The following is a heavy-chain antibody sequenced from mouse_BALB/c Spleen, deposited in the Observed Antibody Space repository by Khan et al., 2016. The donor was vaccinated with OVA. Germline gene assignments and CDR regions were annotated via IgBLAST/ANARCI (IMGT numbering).Heavy chain of an antibody. CDR1: GFSLTNYS. CDR3: ARRGYDYGRGAWFAY. D-gene: IGHD2-4*01. V-gene: IGHV2-2*02. CDR2: IWSAGST. J-gene: IGHJ3*01. Sequence: QVQLKQSGPGLVQPSQSLSITCTVSGFSLTNYSVHWVRQSPGKGLEWLGVIWSAGSTDYNAAFISRLSISKDNSRSQVFFKMTSLQPNDTAIFYGARRGYDYGRGAWFAYWGQGTLVTVSA.